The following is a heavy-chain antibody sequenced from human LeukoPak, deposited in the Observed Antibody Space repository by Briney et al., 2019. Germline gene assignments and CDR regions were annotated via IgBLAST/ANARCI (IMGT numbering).Heavy chain of an antibody. CDR2: IYYSGST. D-gene: IGHD3-22*01. V-gene: IGHV4-39*07. CDR3: ARGEGGTMIVRDY. J-gene: IGHJ4*02. CDR1: GGSISSSSYY. Sequence: SETLSLTCTVSGGSISSSSYYWGWIRQPPGKGLEWIGSIYYSGSTYYNPSLKSRVTISVDTSKNQFSLELSSVTAADTAVYYCARGEGGTMIVRDYWGQGTLVTVSS.